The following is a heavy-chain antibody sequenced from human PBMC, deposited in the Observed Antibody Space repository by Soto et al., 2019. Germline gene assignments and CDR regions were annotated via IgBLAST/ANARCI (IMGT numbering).Heavy chain of an antibody. V-gene: IGHV1-58*01. D-gene: IGHD3-22*01. CDR3: AAATYYYDSSGLSFDP. CDR1: GFTFTSSA. J-gene: IGHJ5*02. Sequence: ASVKVSCKASGFTFTSSAVQWVRQARGQRLEWIGWIVVGSGNTNYAQKSQERVTITRDMSTSTAYMELSSLRSVDTAVYYCAAATYYYDSSGLSFDPWGQGTLVTVSS. CDR2: IVVGSGNT.